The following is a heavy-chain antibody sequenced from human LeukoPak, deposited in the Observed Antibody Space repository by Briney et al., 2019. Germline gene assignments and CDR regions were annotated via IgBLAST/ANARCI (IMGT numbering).Heavy chain of an antibody. CDR2: VHFSGSL. CDR1: GGSISSPSYF. J-gene: IGHJ6*03. D-gene: IGHD3-10*01. V-gene: IGHV4-39*01. CDR3: ARQLYISGSYYAPMDV. Sequence: SETLSLTCSVSGGSISSPSYFWGWIRQPPGKGLEWIASVHFSGSLYLNPSLKSRVTISIDTAKNQFSLKLSSVTAADTAVYFCARQLYISGSYYAPMDVWGKGTTVTIFS.